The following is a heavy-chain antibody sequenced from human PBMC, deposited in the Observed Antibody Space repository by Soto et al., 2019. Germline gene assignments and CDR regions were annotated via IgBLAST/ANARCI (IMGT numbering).Heavy chain of an antibody. D-gene: IGHD4-17*01. Sequence: GGSLRLSCAVSGFTVSSNYMNWVRQAPGKGLEWVGRIKSKTDGGTTDYAAPVKGRFTISRDDSKNTLYLQMNSLKTEDTAVYYCTTDVRSTGMDVWGQGTTVTVSS. V-gene: IGHV3-15*07. CDR2: IKSKTDGGTT. J-gene: IGHJ6*02. CDR3: TTDVRSTGMDV. CDR1: GFTVSSNY.